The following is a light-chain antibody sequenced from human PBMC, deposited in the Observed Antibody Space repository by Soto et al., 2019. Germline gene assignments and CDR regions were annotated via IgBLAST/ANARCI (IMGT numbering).Light chain of an antibody. J-gene: IGLJ2*01. V-gene: IGLV1-44*01. CDR2: SDN. Sequence: QSVLTQPPSASGTPGQRVTISCSGSSSNIGTNTVIWYQQLPGAAPKLLIYSDNQRPSGVPDRVASSKSGTSASLAISGPQAEGEADYYCAAWGVSLVVFGGGTKLTVL. CDR3: AAWGVSLVV. CDR1: SSNIGTNT.